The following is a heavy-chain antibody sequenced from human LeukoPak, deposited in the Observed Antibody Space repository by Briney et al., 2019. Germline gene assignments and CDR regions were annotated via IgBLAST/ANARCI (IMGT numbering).Heavy chain of an antibody. D-gene: IGHD2-15*01. J-gene: IGHJ4*02. CDR1: GYSFTTYW. V-gene: IGHV5-51*01. CDR2: IYPGASDT. CDR3: ARRFCSGGSCYDY. Sequence: GESLKICCQTSGYSFTTYWIGWVRQMPGKGLEWMGIIYPGASDTRYSPSFQGQVTISADKPSSTAYLQWSSLKASDTAFYYCARRFCSGGSCYDYWGQGTLVTVSS.